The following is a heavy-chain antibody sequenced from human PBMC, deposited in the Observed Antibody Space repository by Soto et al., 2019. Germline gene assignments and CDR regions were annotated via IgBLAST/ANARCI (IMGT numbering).Heavy chain of an antibody. V-gene: IGHV4-31*03. Sequence: SETLSLTCTVSGGSISSGGYYWSWIRQHPGKGLEWIGYIYYSGSTYYNPSLKSRVTISVDTSKNQFSLKLSSVTAADTAVYYCAREIRISGTNDYWGQGTLVTVSS. D-gene: IGHD3-10*01. J-gene: IGHJ4*02. CDR1: GGSISSGGYY. CDR2: IYYSGST. CDR3: AREIRISGTNDY.